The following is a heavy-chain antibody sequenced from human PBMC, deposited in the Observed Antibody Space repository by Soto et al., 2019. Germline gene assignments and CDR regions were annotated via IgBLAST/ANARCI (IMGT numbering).Heavy chain of an antibody. CDR1: GGYITAYY. V-gene: IGHV4-38-2*02. J-gene: IGHJ5*02. CDR2: IYHGGST. CDR3: ARVGPWVPYYYDSSPYTLENWFDP. Sequence: SETLSLTCTVSGGYITAYYWGWLRQPPGKGLEWIGSIYHGGSTYYNPSLNSRVTLSIDMTNNHVSLILNSVTAADTAVYYCARVGPWVPYYYDSSPYTLENWFDPWGQGTLVTVSS. D-gene: IGHD3-22*01.